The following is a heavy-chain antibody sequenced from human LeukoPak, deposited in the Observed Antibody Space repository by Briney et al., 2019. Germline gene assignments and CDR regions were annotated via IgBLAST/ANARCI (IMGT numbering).Heavy chain of an antibody. CDR3: AKDESGYSYGYPWFDP. Sequence: GASVKVSCKASGYTFTGYYMHWVRQAPGQGLEWMGWINPNSGGTNYAQKFQGRVTMTRDTSISTAYMELSRLRSDDTAVYYCAKDESGYSYGYPWFDPWGQGTLVTVSS. CDR2: INPNSGGT. D-gene: IGHD5-18*01. V-gene: IGHV1-2*02. CDR1: GYTFTGYY. J-gene: IGHJ5*02.